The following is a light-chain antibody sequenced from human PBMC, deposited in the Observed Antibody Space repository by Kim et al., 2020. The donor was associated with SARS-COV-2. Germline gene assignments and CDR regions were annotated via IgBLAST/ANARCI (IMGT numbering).Light chain of an antibody. CDR3: QQYNKWPPWT. V-gene: IGKV3-15*01. J-gene: IGKJ1*01. Sequence: VSPGERATLPCRASQNVSTDVAWYQQKPGHAPRLLIYGSTRAADIPAWFRAGGSGTDFTLTISSLQSEDFAVYFCQQYNKWPPWTFGPGTKVDIK. CDR1: QNVSTD. CDR2: GS.